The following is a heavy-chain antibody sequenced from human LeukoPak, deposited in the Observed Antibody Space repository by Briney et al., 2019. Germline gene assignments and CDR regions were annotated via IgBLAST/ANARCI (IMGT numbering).Heavy chain of an antibody. CDR1: GCNFNNFA. CDR2: MTGPADTT. J-gene: IGHJ4*02. CDR3: AKGAEIDH. Sequence: GGSLRLSCAASGCNFNNFAMSWVRQPPAKGLEWLSAMTGPADTTYYAESVKGRFTISRDYSKSMVFLQMNSLRVEDTAIYYCAKGAEIDHWGQGTLVSVSS. V-gene: IGHV3-23*01.